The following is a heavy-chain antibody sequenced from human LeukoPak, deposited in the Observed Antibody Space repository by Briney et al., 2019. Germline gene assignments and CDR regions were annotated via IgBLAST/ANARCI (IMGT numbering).Heavy chain of an antibody. CDR1: GFTFSSYA. D-gene: IGHD4-17*01. Sequence: PGGSLRLSCAASGFTFSSYAMSWVRQAPGKGLEWVSAISGSGGSTYYADSVKGRFTISRDNSKNTLYLQMNSLRAEDTAVYYCANVLGLFNDYGDYKAFDIWGQGTMVTVSS. CDR2: ISGSGGST. V-gene: IGHV3-23*01. CDR3: ANVLGLFNDYGDYKAFDI. J-gene: IGHJ3*02.